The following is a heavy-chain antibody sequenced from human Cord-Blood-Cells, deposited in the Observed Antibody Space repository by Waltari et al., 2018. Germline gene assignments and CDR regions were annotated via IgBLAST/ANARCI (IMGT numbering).Heavy chain of an antibody. Sequence: QVQLVQSGAEVKKPGSSVKVSCKASGGPFSSSAISWVRQAPGQGLEWMGGIIPIFGTANYAQKFQGRVTITADESTSTAYMELSSLRSEDTAVYYCARVSPAGDSRLSYWFDPWGQGTLVTVSS. V-gene: IGHV1-69*01. CDR3: ARVSPAGDSRLSYWFDP. J-gene: IGHJ5*02. CDR1: GGPFSSSA. CDR2: IIPIFGTA. D-gene: IGHD7-27*01.